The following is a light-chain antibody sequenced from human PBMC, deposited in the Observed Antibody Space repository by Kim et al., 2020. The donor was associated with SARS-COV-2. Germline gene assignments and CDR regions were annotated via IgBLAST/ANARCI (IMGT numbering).Light chain of an antibody. CDR3: LQDYDVPLT. CDR2: ATS. V-gene: IGKV1-6*01. J-gene: IGKJ4*01. CDR1: QGIRRD. Sequence: AIQMTQSPSSLSASVGDRVTITCRASQGIRRDLGWYQQKPGRAPNLLIYATSSLQSGGPSRFSGSGSGTDFTLTISSLQPEDVATYYCLQDYDVPLTFGGGTKVDIK.